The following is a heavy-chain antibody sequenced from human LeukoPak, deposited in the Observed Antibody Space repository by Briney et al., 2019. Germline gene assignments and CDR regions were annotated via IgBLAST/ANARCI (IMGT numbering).Heavy chain of an antibody. CDR1: GLSISSNY. J-gene: IGHJ4*01. CDR3: ARGYSTAWGLFDY. V-gene: IGHV3-53*01. D-gene: IGHD6-19*01. Sequence: SGGSLRLSCAAAGLSISSNYMTWVRQAPGKGLEWVSVLYSSGPTYYADSVKGRFTISSDNSKNTVYLQTNSLRAEDTAVYYCARGYSTAWGLFDYWGQGTLVTVSS. CDR2: LYSSGPT.